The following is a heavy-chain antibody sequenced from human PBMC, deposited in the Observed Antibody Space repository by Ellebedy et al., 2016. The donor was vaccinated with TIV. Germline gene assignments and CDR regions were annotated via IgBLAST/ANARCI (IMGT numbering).Heavy chain of an antibody. CDR2: ISSSGTTI. J-gene: IGHJ3*02. Sequence: PGGSLRLSCAASGFTFSDYYMSWIRQAPGKGLEWVSYISSSGTTIYYADSVKGRFTISRDNSKNTLYLQMNSLRAEDTAVYYCARPHQHYGDYGYDAFDIWGQGTMVTVSS. CDR1: GFTFSDYY. V-gene: IGHV3-11*04. D-gene: IGHD4-17*01. CDR3: ARPHQHYGDYGYDAFDI.